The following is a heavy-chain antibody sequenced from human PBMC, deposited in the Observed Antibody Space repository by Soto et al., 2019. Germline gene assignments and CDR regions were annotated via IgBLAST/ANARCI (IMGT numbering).Heavy chain of an antibody. CDR1: GYTFTSYG. CDR3: TTGLTYYYDSSGYVGY. J-gene: IGHJ4*02. CDR2: ISAYNGNT. D-gene: IGHD3-22*01. Sequence: GASVKVSCKASGYTFTSYGISWVRQAPGQGLEWMGWISAYNGNTNYAQKLQGRVTMTTDTSTSTAYMELRSLRSDDTAVYYCTTGLTYYYDSSGYVGYWGQGTLVTVSS. V-gene: IGHV1-18*01.